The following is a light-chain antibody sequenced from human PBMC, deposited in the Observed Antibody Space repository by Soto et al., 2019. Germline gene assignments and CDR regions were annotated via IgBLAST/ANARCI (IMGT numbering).Light chain of an antibody. CDR2: KAS. V-gene: IGKV1-5*03. CDR3: QQYNSYPIT. J-gene: IGKJ5*01. CDR1: QTISSW. Sequence: DIQMTQSPSTLSGSVGDRVTITCRASQTISSWLAWYQQKPGKAPKLLIYKASTLKSGVPSRFSGSGSETEFTLTISSLQPDDFATYYCQQYNSYPITFGQGTRLEIK.